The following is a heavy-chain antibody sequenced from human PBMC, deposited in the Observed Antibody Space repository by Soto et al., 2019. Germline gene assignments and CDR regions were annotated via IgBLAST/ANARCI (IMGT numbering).Heavy chain of an antibody. CDR1: YY. J-gene: IGHJ5*02. V-gene: IGHV1-2*04. Sequence: YYMHWVRQAAGKGLDWMGWITNHAQKFQGWVTMTRDTSISTAYLELSRLRSDDTAVYSCARLSLVYQVVRTRWFEPWGEGTLVTVSS. D-gene: IGHD6-6*01. CDR3: ARLSLVYQVVRTRWFEP. CDR2: IT.